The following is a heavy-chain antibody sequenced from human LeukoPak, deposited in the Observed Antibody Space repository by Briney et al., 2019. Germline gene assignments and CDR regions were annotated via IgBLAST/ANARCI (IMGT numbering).Heavy chain of an antibody. J-gene: IGHJ4*02. D-gene: IGHD4-17*01. CDR2: ISYDGSNK. CDR3: ARDYYGLDY. CDR1: GFTFSSYA. V-gene: IGHV3-30*04. Sequence: GRSLRLSCAASGFTFSSYAMHWVRQAPGKGLEWVAVISYDGSNKYYADSVKGRFTISRDNSKNTLYLQMNSLRAEDTAVYYCARDYYGLDYWGQGTLVTVSS.